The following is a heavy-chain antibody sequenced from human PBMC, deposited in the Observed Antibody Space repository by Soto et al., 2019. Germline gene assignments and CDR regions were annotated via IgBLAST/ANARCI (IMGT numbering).Heavy chain of an antibody. J-gene: IGHJ3*02. CDR1: GFTFDAFA. V-gene: IGHV3-9*01. CDR2: ISWNSGSI. D-gene: IGHD3-22*01. CDR3: AKTAPPYDSQGYYPFDI. Sequence: EVQLVESGGDLVLPGRSLRLSCTASGFTFDAFAMHRVRQAPGKGLEWVSGISWNSGSIGYADPVKGRFTISRDNAKKSLYLEMNSLKTEDTALYYCAKTAPPYDSQGYYPFDIWGQGTLVSVSS.